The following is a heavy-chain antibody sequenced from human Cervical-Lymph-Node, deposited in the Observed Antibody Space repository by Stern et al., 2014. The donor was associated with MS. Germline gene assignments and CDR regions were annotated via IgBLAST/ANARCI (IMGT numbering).Heavy chain of an antibody. V-gene: IGHV1-69*01. CDR2: IIPIFGKA. J-gene: IGHJ5*02. Sequence: QVPLVQSGAEVKKPRSSVKVSCKASGGTFSSYAISWVRQAPGQGLEWMGGIIPIFGKAKFAQKFQGRGTITSDGSTRKADLEMSSLRSEDTAVYYCARRLVGTGLRFDPWGQGTMVTVSS. CDR3: ARRLVGTGLRFDP. D-gene: IGHD2-2*01. CDR1: GGTFSSYA.